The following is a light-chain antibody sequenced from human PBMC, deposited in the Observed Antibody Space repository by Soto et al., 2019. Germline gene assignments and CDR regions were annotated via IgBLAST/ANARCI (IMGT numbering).Light chain of an antibody. J-gene: IGKJ5*01. Sequence: DIQLTQSPSFLSASVGDRVTITCRASQGISSYLAWYQQKPGKAPNLLIYAASTLQSGVPSRFSGSGSGTEFTLTISSLQPEDFATYYCQQLNSYPITFGQGTRL. CDR1: QGISSY. CDR2: AAS. V-gene: IGKV1-9*01. CDR3: QQLNSYPIT.